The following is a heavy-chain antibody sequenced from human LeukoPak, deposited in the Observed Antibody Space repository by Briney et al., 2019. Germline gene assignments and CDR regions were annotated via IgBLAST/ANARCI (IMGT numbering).Heavy chain of an antibody. D-gene: IGHD6-19*01. CDR2: IFYSAST. Sequence: PSETLSLTCIVSGGSIDSYYWTWLRQPPGKGLEWIAYIFYSASTNYNPSLKSRATITVDTSKNQFSLNLRSVTAADMAVYYCARGRTSGGYPHFDSWGQGIRVTVSS. CDR1: GGSIDSYY. V-gene: IGHV4-59*01. J-gene: IGHJ4*02. CDR3: ARGRTSGGYPHFDS.